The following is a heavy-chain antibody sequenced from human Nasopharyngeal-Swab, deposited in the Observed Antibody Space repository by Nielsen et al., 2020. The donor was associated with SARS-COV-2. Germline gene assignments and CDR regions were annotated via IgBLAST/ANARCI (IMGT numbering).Heavy chain of an antibody. CDR2: IKQDGSEK. J-gene: IGHJ3*02. CDR1: GFTFSSYW. CDR3: ARDGVRFHNYYDSSGYYMDAFDI. V-gene: IGHV3-7*01. D-gene: IGHD3-22*01. Sequence: GESLKISCAASGFTFSSYWMSWVRQAPGKGLEWVANIKQDGSEKSYVDSVKGRFTISRDNAKNSLYLQMNSLRAEDTAVYYCARDGVRFHNYYDSSGYYMDAFDIWGQGTMVTVSS.